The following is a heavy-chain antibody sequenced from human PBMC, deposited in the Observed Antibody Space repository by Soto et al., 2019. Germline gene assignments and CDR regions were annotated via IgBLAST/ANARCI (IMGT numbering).Heavy chain of an antibody. D-gene: IGHD3-10*01. J-gene: IGHJ5*02. CDR1: GGSISSGAYY. Sequence: KPSATLSLTCTVSGGSISSGAYYWSWIRQPPGKGLEWIGYIYYSGSTYYNPSLTSRVTISIDRSKNQFSLKLTSVTAGDTAVYYCARFPYGGGDWFDPWGQGTLVTVSS. CDR3: ARFPYGGGDWFDP. CDR2: IYYSGST. V-gene: IGHV4-31*03.